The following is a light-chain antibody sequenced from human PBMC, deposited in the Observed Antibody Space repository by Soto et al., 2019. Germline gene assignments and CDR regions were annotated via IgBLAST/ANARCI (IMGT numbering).Light chain of an antibody. CDR1: QSVSSSY. V-gene: IGKV3-20*01. Sequence: EIVLTQSPGTLSLSPGERATLSCRASQSVSSSYLVWHQQKPGQAPRLLIYDASSRATGIPDRFSGGGSGTDFTLTISRLEPEDFAVYYCQQFSSYPLPFGGGAK. J-gene: IGKJ4*01. CDR3: QQFSSYPLP. CDR2: DAS.